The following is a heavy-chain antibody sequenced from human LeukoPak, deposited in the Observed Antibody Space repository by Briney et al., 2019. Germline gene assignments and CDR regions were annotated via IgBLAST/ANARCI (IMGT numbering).Heavy chain of an antibody. CDR2: ISGSGRNT. D-gene: IGHD3-10*01. CDR1: GFIFNNYA. Sequence: GGSLRLSCAASGFIFNNYALSWVRQTPGKGLEWVSAISGSGRNTYYADSVKGRFTISRDNSKNSLSLQMSSLRTEDTALYYCAKDLYASRFHYFDYWGQGTLVTVSS. J-gene: IGHJ4*02. V-gene: IGHV3-43*02. CDR3: AKDLYASRFHYFDY.